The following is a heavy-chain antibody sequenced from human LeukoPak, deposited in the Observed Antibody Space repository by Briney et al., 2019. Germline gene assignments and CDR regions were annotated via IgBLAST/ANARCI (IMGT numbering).Heavy chain of an antibody. CDR2: IYPGDSDT. V-gene: IGHV5-51*01. Sequence: GESLQISCKGSGYSFTSYWIGWVRQMPGKGLEWMGIIYPGDSDTRYSPSFQGQVTISADKSISTAYLQWSSLKASDTAMYYCARHLSGYSSSPSAYYYYYMDVWGKGTTVTVSS. D-gene: IGHD6-6*01. J-gene: IGHJ6*03. CDR3: ARHLSGYSSSPSAYYYYYMDV. CDR1: GYSFTSYW.